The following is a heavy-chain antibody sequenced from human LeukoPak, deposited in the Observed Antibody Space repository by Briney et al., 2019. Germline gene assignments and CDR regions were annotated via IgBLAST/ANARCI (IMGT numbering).Heavy chain of an antibody. D-gene: IGHD6-13*01. V-gene: IGHV3-9*01. CDR3: AKFKRAGQQLGGHAFDL. CDR1: GIIFHDYG. Sequence: GGSLRLSCAASGIIFHDYGMHWVRQAPGKGLEWVSSINWNSNTIAYGGTVRGRFTISRDNSKNSLYVQMNSLSIEDTAFYYCAKFKRAGQQLGGHAFDLWGQGTLVSVSS. CDR2: INWNSNTI. J-gene: IGHJ3*01.